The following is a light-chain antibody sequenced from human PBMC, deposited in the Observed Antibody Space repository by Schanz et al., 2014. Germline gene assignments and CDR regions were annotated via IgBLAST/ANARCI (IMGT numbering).Light chain of an antibody. CDR3: NSYTNTNTRV. V-gene: IGLV2-14*01. Sequence: QSALTQPASVSGSPGQSITISCTGTSSDVGGYNYVSWYQQHPGKVPKLLIFEVSQRPSGVPDRFSGSKSGYTASLTVSGLQADDEADYYCNSYTNTNTRVFGTGTKVTVL. CDR1: SSDVGGYNY. J-gene: IGLJ1*01. CDR2: EVS.